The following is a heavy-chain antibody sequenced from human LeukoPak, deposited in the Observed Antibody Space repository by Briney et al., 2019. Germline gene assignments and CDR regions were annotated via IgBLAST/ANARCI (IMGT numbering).Heavy chain of an antibody. CDR2: INPSGGST. D-gene: IGHD3-22*01. Sequence: EASVKVSCKASGYTFTSYYMHRVRQAPGQGLEWMGIINPSGGSTSYAQKFQGRVTMTRDTSTSTVYMELSSLRSVDTAVYYCARAYDSSGYYLGYYFDYWGQGTLVTVSS. V-gene: IGHV1-46*01. CDR1: GYTFTSYY. J-gene: IGHJ4*02. CDR3: ARAYDSSGYYLGYYFDY.